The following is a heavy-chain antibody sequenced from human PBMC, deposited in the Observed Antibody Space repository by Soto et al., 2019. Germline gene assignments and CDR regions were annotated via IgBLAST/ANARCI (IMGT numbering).Heavy chain of an antibody. CDR1: GFTFSSYS. J-gene: IGHJ4*02. V-gene: IGHV3-21*01. Sequence: EVQLVESGGGLVKPGGSLRLSCAASGFTFSSYSMNWVRQAPGKGLEWVSSISSSSSYIYYADSVKGRFTISRDNAKNSLYLQMNSLRAEDTAVYYCARGAAAAGNYFDYWGQGTLVTVSS. D-gene: IGHD6-13*01. CDR3: ARGAAAAGNYFDY. CDR2: ISSSSSYI.